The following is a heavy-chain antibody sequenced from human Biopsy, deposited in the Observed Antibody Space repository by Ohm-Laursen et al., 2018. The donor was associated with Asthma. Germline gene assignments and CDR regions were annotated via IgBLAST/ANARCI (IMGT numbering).Heavy chain of an antibody. D-gene: IGHD6-19*01. CDR3: ARASVAASSNWFDP. CDR1: GGSFSNYY. Sequence: SETLSLTCAVYGGSFSNYYWTWIRQPPGKGLEWFGFIHYSGTSYFNPSLKSRVSFSRDTSKNQFSLRLSSVTAADTAVYYCARASVAASSNWFDPWGQGTLVTVSS. CDR2: IHYSGTS. V-gene: IGHV4-59*06. J-gene: IGHJ5*02.